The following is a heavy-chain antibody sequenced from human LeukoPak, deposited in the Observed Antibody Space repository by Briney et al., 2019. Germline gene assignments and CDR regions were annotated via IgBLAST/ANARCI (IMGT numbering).Heavy chain of an antibody. CDR1: GGSISSYY. CDR3: ARDRYDFGEDV. CDR2: IYTSGST. V-gene: IGHV4-4*08. D-gene: IGHD3-3*01. J-gene: IGHJ6*04. Sequence: SETLSLTCTVSGGSISSYYWSWIRQPPGKGLEWIGRIYTSGSTNYNPSLKSRVTISVDTSKNQFSLKLSSVTAADTAVYYCARDRYDFGEDVWGKGTTVTVSS.